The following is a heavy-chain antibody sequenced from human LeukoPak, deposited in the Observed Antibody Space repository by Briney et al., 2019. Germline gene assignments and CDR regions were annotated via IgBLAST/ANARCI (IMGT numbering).Heavy chain of an antibody. J-gene: IGHJ4*02. V-gene: IGHV4-34*01. CDR3: ARVGGADSSGYPLGY. D-gene: IGHD3-22*01. CDR2: INHSGST. Sequence: PGGSLRLSCVASGFPFSSYWMTWVRQAPGKGLEWIGEINHSGSTNYNPSLKSRVTISVDTSKNQFSLKLSSVTAADTAVYYCARVGGADSSGYPLGYWGQGTLVTVSS. CDR1: GFPFSSYW.